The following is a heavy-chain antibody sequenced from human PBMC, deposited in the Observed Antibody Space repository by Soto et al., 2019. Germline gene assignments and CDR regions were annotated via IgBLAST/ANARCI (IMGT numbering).Heavy chain of an antibody. D-gene: IGHD2-15*01. J-gene: IGHJ4*02. CDR1: GDSITSHH. V-gene: IGHV4-59*08. CDR2: IHYIGYY. Sequence: QVQLQESGPRLVKPSETLSLTCAVSGDSITSHHCSWVRQSPGRGLECIGWIHYIGYYIYNPSLCVPISITLDTSRRQFSLLLSSVNAADTDVYYCARLPNIGPNQPFDHWGQGILVTGSS. CDR3: ARLPNIGPNQPFDH.